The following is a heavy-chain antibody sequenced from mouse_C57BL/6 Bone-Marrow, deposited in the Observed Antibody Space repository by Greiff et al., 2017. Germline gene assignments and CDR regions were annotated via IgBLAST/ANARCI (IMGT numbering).Heavy chain of an antibody. J-gene: IGHJ2*01. CDR3: ASAFDY. V-gene: IGHV1-69*01. CDR2: IDPSDSYT. Sequence: LKQPGAELVMPGASVKLSCKASGYTFTSYWMHWVKQRPGQGLEWIGEIDPSDSYTNYNQKFKGKSTLTVDKSSSTAYMQLSSLTSEDSAVYYCASAFDYWGQGTTLTVSS. CDR1: GYTFTSYW.